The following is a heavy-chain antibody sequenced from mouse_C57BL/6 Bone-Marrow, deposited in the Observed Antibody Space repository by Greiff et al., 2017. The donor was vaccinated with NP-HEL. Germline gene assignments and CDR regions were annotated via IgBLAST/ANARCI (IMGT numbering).Heavy chain of an antibody. Sequence: DVMLVESGGGLVKPGGSLKLSCAASGFTFSDYGMHWVRQAPEKGLEWVAYISSGSSTIYYADTVKGRFTISRDNAKNTLFLQMTSLRSEDTAMYYCARDGGSYYFDYWGQGTTLTVSS. CDR2: ISSGSSTI. CDR3: ARDGGSYYFDY. J-gene: IGHJ2*01. D-gene: IGHD1-1*01. CDR1: GFTFSDYG. V-gene: IGHV5-17*01.